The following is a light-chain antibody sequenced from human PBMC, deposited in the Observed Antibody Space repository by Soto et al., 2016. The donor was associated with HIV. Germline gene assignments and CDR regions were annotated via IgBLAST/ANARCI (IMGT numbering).Light chain of an antibody. CDR1: QDISNY. J-gene: IGKJ2*01. CDR2: DAS. CDR3: QQYDNLPYT. Sequence: DIQMTQSPSSLSASVGDRVTITCQASQDISNYLNWYQQKPGKAPKLLIYDASNLDTGVPSRFSGSGSGDRFYFTISSLQPEXIATYYCQQYDNLPYTFGQGTKLEIK. V-gene: IGKV1-33*01.